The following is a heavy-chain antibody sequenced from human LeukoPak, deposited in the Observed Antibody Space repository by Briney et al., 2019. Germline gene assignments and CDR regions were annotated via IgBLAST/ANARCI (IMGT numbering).Heavy chain of an antibody. Sequence: GGSLRLSCAASGFTFSSYSMNWVRQAPGKGLEWVSSISSSSSYIYYADSVKGRFTISRDNAKNSLYLQLNSLRAEDTAVYYCAREVASSSWAYYFDYWGQGTLVTVSS. J-gene: IGHJ4*02. V-gene: IGHV3-21*01. D-gene: IGHD6-13*01. CDR2: ISSSSSYI. CDR1: GFTFSSYS. CDR3: AREVASSSWAYYFDY.